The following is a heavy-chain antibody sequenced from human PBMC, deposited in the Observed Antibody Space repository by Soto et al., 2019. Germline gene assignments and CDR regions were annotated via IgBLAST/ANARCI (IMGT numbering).Heavy chain of an antibody. CDR1: GFTFSSYA. CDR2: ISYDGSNK. V-gene: IGHV3-30-3*01. D-gene: IGHD2-2*01. J-gene: IGHJ5*02. CDR3: ARDVVIYGVIVVVPAAITPWFDP. Sequence: GGSLRLSCAASGFTFSSYAMHWVRQAPGKGLEWVAVISYDGSNKYYADSVKGRFTISRDNSKNTLYLQMNSLRAEDTAVYYCARDVVIYGVIVVVPAAITPWFDPWGQGTLVTVSS.